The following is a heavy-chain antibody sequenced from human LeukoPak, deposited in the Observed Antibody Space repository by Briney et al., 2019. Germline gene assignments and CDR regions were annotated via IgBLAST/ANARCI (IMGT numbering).Heavy chain of an antibody. Sequence: SETLSLTCTVSGTSIRSSSMYWGWIRQPPGKGLEWLGSVYYTGSTFQNPSRKRRVTIPVDTSKNQFSLRLTSVTAADTGVYYCASLWHSSRFFDYWGQGTLVTVSS. CDR3: ASLWHSSRFFDY. V-gene: IGHV4-39*01. J-gene: IGHJ4*02. CDR1: GTSIRSSSMY. CDR2: VYYTGST. D-gene: IGHD6-13*01.